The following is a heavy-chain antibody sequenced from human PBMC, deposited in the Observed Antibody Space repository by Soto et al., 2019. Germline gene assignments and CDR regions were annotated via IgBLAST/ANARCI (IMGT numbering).Heavy chain of an antibody. CDR2: ISSSSYI. Sequence: LRLSCGASGFTFNTYSMNWVRQAPGKGLEWVSSISSSSYIYYADSVKGRFTISRDNAKNSLYLQMNSLRAEDTAVYYCARDLNTVTTAYFQHWGQGTLVTVSS. D-gene: IGHD4-17*01. CDR3: ARDLNTVTTAYFQH. V-gene: IGHV3-21*01. CDR1: GFTFNTYS. J-gene: IGHJ1*01.